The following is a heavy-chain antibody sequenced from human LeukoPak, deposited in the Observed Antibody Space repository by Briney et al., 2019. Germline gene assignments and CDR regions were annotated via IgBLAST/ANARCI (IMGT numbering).Heavy chain of an antibody. V-gene: IGHV1-2*02. Sequence: ASVQVSCKASGYTFTGYYIHWVRQAPGKGLEWMGWINPNSGGTNYAQKFQGRVTMTRDTSIRTAYMELSRLRSDDTAVYYCARGIVGATTGDWGQGTLVTVSS. J-gene: IGHJ4*02. CDR1: GYTFTGYY. CDR3: ARGIVGATTGD. CDR2: INPNSGGT. D-gene: IGHD1-26*01.